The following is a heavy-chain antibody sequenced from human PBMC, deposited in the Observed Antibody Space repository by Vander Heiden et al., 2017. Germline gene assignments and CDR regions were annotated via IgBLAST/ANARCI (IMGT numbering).Heavy chain of an antibody. CDR3: TGIQYGSSGGFDP. Sequence: EVQLVESGGGSVKPGGSLRPSCAASGFTFSNAWMNWVRQAPGKGLEWVVRIKSKTDSGTPDYAVPVKGRFTIYRDDSKITLYLQMNSLKNDDTAVYYFTGIQYGSSGGFDPWGQGTLVTVSS. D-gene: IGHD6-13*01. CDR2: IKSKTDSGTP. V-gene: IGHV3-15*07. CDR1: GFTFSNAW. J-gene: IGHJ5*02.